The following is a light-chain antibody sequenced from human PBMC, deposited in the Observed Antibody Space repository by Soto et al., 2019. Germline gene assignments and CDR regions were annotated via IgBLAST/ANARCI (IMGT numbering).Light chain of an antibody. V-gene: IGKV3-15*01. CDR2: GAS. J-gene: IGKJ1*01. CDR1: QSVSSN. CDR3: QQQNNWPPWT. Sequence: EIVMTQSPATLSVSPGERATLSCRASQSVSSNLAWYQQKPGQAPRLLMYGASTRATGIPARFSGSGSGTEFTLSISSLQSEDVAVYYCQQQNNWPPWTFGQGTQVDLK.